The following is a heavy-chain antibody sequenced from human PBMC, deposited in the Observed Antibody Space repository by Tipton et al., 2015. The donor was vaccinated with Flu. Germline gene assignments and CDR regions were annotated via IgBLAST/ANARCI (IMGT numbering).Heavy chain of an antibody. D-gene: IGHD2-15*01. CDR2: MYYSGIT. Sequence: LRLSCIVSGYSIRSGYYWGWIRQPPGKGLEWIGTMYYSGITYYNPSLKSRVTISVDTSKNQISLKLNSVTAADTAVYYCARRSDYLDYWGQGTLVTVSS. CDR3: ARRSDYLDY. J-gene: IGHJ4*02. CDR1: GYSIRSGYY. V-gene: IGHV4-38-2*02.